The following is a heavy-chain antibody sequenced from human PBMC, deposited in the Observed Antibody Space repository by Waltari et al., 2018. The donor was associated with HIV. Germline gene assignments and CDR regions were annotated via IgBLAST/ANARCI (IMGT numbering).Heavy chain of an antibody. V-gene: IGHV3-15*01. CDR2: SKRKSDGGTA. D-gene: IGHD5-12*01. J-gene: IGHJ4*02. CDR1: GFIFSNAW. CDR3: TTDNMIIVALDY. Sequence: EVQLVESGGGLVKPGGSLRLSCAASGFIFSNAWMNWVRQAPGKGLEWVGRSKRKSDGGTADYAAPVKGRFTISRDDSKNVLYLQMNSLKTEDTAVYYCTTDNMIIVALDYWGQGTLLTVSS.